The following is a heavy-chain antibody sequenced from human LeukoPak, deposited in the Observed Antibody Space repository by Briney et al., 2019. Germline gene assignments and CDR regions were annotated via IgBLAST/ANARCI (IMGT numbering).Heavy chain of an antibody. CDR1: GGSFSGYY. J-gene: IGHJ4*02. CDR3: ARTHCASTSCYFWD. Sequence: SETLSLTCAVYGGSFSGYYWSWIRQPPGKGLEWIGEINHSGSTNYNPSLKSRVTISVDTSKNQFSLKLSSVTAADTAVYYCARTHCASTSCYFWDWGQGTLVTVSS. CDR2: INHSGST. V-gene: IGHV4-34*01. D-gene: IGHD2-2*01.